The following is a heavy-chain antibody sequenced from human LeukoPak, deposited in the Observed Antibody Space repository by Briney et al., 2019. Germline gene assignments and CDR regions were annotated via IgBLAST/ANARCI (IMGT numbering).Heavy chain of an antibody. J-gene: IGHJ4*02. CDR2: FYYSGSA. CDR1: GGSISSYY. V-gene: IGHV4-59*01. D-gene: IGHD5-18*01. CDR3: ARIYGYSYGYFDY. Sequence: SETLSLTCTVSGGSISSYYWTWIRQPPGKGLEWIGYFYYSGSANCNPSLKSRVTMSVDTSKNQFSLKLSSVTAADAAVYYCARIYGYSYGYFDYWGQGTLVTVSS.